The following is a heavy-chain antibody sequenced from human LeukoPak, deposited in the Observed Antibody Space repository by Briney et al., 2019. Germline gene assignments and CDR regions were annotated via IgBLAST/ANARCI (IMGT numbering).Heavy chain of an antibody. D-gene: IGHD6-19*01. V-gene: IGHV3-33*01. CDR3: ARGRGEWLGYYYGMDV. CDR2: IWYDRSNK. Sequence: GRSLRLSCAASGFTFSSYGMHWVRQAPGKGLEWVAVIWYDRSNKYYADSVKGRFTISRDNSKNTLYLQMNSLRAEDTAVYYCARGRGEWLGYYYGMDVWGQGTTVTDCS. J-gene: IGHJ6*02. CDR1: GFTFSSYG.